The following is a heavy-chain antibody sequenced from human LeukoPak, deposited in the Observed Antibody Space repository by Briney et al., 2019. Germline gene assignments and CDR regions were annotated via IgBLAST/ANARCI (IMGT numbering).Heavy chain of an antibody. Sequence: GRSLGLSCAASGFTFSSYGMHWVRQAPGKGLEWVAVISYDGSNKYYADSVKGRFTISRDNSKNTLYLQMNSLRAEDTAVYYCAKENGLYTMDPDYFDYWGQGTLVTVSS. V-gene: IGHV3-30*18. CDR1: GFTFSSYG. CDR3: AKENGLYTMDPDYFDY. CDR2: ISYDGSNK. J-gene: IGHJ4*02. D-gene: IGHD3-10*01.